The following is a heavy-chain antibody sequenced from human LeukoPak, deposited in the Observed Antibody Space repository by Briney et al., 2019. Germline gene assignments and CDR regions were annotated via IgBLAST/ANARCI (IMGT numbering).Heavy chain of an antibody. D-gene: IGHD4-17*01. CDR3: ARRDPTTVTAFDY. Sequence: GESLKISCKGSGRSFTTYWIGWVRQLPGKGLEWMGIIYPGDSDTRYSPSFQGQVTPSADKSISTAYLQWSSLKASDTAIYYCARRDPTTVTAFDYWGQGTLVTVSS. CDR2: IYPGDSDT. J-gene: IGHJ4*02. V-gene: IGHV5-51*01. CDR1: GRSFTTYW.